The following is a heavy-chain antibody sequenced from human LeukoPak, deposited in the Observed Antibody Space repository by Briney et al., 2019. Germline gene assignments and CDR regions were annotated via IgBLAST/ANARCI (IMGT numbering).Heavy chain of an antibody. D-gene: IGHD4-23*01. Sequence: SETLSLTYTVSGYSISSSSSYWGRIRQPPGEGLEWIGSIYYSGSTNYNPSLKSRVTISIDTSKNQFSLKLSSVTAADTAVYYCARYLDYGGNSRVFQHWGQGTLVTVSS. CDR1: GYSISSSSSY. V-gene: IGHV4-39*07. CDR2: IYYSGST. CDR3: ARYLDYGGNSRVFQH. J-gene: IGHJ1*01.